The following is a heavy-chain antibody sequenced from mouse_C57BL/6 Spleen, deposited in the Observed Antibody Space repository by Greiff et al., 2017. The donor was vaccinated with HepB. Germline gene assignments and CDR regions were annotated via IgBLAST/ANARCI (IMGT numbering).Heavy chain of an antibody. CDR1: GYTFTSYG. Sequence: QVQLKESGAELARPGASVKLSCKASGYTFTSYGISWVKQRTGQGLEWIGEIYPRSGNTYYNEKFKGKATLTADKSSSTAYMELRSLTSEDSAVYFCAREGFFDNYFDYWGQGTTLTVSS. CDR3: AREGFFDNYFDY. J-gene: IGHJ2*01. CDR2: IYPRSGNT. V-gene: IGHV1-81*01.